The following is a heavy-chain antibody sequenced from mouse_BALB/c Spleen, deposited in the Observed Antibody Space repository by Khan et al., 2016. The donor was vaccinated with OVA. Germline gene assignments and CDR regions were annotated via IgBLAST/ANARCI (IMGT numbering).Heavy chain of an antibody. J-gene: IGHJ3*01. CDR3: TRLAYYDDSEGFAY. CDR1: GFTFSTYG. Sequence: EVQLVESGGDLVKPGGSLKLSCAASGFTFSTYGMSWVRQAPDKRLEWVATVSTGGSYTYYPASVKGRFTISRDNAKNTLYLQMSGLRSEDTAMFYCTRLAYYDDSEGFAYGGQGTLVTVSA. V-gene: IGHV5-6*01. CDR2: VSTGGSYT. D-gene: IGHD1-1*01.